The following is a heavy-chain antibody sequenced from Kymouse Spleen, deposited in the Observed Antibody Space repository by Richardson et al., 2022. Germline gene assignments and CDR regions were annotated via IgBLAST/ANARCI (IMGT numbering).Heavy chain of an antibody. V-gene: IGHV4-34*01. CDR2: INHSGST. CDR1: GGSFSGYY. Sequence: QVQLQQWGAGLLKPSETLSLTCAVYGGSFSGYYWSWIRQPPGKGLEWIGEINHSGSTNYNPSLKSRVTISVDTSKNQFSLKLSSVTAADTAVYYCARECSSTSCYDAFDIWGQGTMVTVSS. D-gene: IGHD2-2*02. J-gene: IGHJ3*02. CDR3: ARECSSTSCYDAFDI.